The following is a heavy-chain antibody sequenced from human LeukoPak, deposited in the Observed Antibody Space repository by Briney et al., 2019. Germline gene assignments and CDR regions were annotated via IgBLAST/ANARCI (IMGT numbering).Heavy chain of an antibody. J-gene: IGHJ4*02. D-gene: IGHD2-2*01. CDR1: GYSFTSYW. Sequence: GESLKISCKGSGYSFTSYWISWVRQMPGKGLEWMGRIDPSDSYTNYSPSFQGHVTISGDKSISTAYLQWSSLKASDTALYYCARQIGYCSSTSCYVYFDYWGQGTLVTVSS. V-gene: IGHV5-10-1*01. CDR2: IDPSDSYT. CDR3: ARQIGYCSSTSCYVYFDY.